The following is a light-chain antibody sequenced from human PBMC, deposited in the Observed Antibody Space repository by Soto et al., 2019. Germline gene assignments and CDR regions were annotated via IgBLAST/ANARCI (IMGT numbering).Light chain of an antibody. CDR1: QSVSSY. CDR3: QQRSNWIT. Sequence: ELSLTQSPSTLSLSPGERATLSCRASQSVSSYLAWYQQRPGQAPRLLIYDASNWATGIPARLSGSGSGTDFTLTISSLEPEDFAVYYCQQRSNWITFGQGTRLEIK. J-gene: IGKJ5*01. CDR2: DAS. V-gene: IGKV3-11*01.